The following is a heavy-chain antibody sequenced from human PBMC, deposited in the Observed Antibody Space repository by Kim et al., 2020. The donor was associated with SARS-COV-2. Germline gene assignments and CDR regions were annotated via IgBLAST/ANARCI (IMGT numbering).Heavy chain of an antibody. CDR3: AKDPRITMVRGIGGMDV. V-gene: IGHV3-30*02. J-gene: IGHJ6*02. Sequence: VKGRFTISRDNSKNTLYLQMNSLRAEDTAVYYCAKDPRITMVRGIGGMDVWGQGTTVTVSS. D-gene: IGHD3-10*01.